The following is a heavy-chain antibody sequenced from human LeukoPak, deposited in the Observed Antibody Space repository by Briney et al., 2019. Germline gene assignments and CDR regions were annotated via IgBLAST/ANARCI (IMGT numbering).Heavy chain of an antibody. V-gene: IGHV1-24*01. CDR3: TTGKIYCSTTSCSDDY. CDR1: GDTLTALS. J-gene: IGHJ4*02. CDR2: FHPEDGET. Sequence: VASVKVSCMVSGDTLTALSMHWVRQAPGKGLELMGGFHPEDGETIYAQKFQGRVTMTEDTSTDTAYMELSSLRSDDTAVYYCTTGKIYCSTTSCSDDYWGQGTLVTVSS. D-gene: IGHD2-2*01.